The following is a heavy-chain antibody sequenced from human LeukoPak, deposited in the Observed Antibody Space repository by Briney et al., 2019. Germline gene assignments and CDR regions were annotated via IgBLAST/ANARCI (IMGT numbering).Heavy chain of an antibody. Sequence: RPSGTLSLTCTVSGDSISSYYWSWIRQPPGKGLEWIGYIYYSGGTDYNPSLKSRVTISVDTSKNQFSLKLRSVTAADTAVYYCARHVTISGPYDASDIWGQGTMVTVSP. D-gene: IGHD5-24*01. CDR2: IYYSGGT. V-gene: IGHV4-59*08. CDR1: GDSISSYY. CDR3: ARHVTISGPYDASDI. J-gene: IGHJ3*02.